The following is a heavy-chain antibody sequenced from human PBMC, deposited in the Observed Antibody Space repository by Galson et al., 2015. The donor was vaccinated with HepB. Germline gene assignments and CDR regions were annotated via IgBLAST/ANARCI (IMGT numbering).Heavy chain of an antibody. CDR2: ISVYNGNT. Sequence: SVKVSCKASGYTFNKYGVTWVRQAPGQGLEWMGWISVYNGNTKYGEKVQGRVTLTTDTSTSTAYMELRSLRSDDTAVYYCARGSLFWFGELFFWGQGTLVIVSS. D-gene: IGHD3-10*01. CDR1: GYTFNKYG. J-gene: IGHJ4*02. V-gene: IGHV1-18*01. CDR3: ARGSLFWFGELFF.